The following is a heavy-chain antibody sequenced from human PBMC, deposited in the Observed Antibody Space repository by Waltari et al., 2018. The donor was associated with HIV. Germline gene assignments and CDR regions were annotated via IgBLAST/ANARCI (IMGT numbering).Heavy chain of an antibody. Sequence: QVQLQESGPGLVKPSETLSLTCGVSGYSIGSGYYWGWIRQPPGKGLEWIAYMLHSGNTYLNPSLRSRVTISLDTSKNQFSLRLSSVTAADTAVYYCARRQVWLPRNWFDPWGQGTLVSVSS. CDR1: GYSIGSGYY. D-gene: IGHD5-18*01. V-gene: IGHV4-38-2*01. CDR2: MLHSGNT. CDR3: ARRQVWLPRNWFDP. J-gene: IGHJ5*02.